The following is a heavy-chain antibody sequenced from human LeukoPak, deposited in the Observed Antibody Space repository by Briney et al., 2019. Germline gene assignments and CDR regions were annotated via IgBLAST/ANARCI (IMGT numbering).Heavy chain of an antibody. CDR3: ARACSQLVLYYFDY. D-gene: IGHD6-13*01. CDR2: ISSSGNST. CDR1: GFTFSDYY. J-gene: IGHJ4*02. V-gene: IGHV3-11*04. Sequence: GGSLRLSCAASGFTFSDYYMSWIRQAPGKGLEWVSYISSSGNSTYYSDSVRGRFTISRDNAKNSMHLQMNSLRAEDTAVYYCARACSQLVLYYFDYWGQGTLVTVSS.